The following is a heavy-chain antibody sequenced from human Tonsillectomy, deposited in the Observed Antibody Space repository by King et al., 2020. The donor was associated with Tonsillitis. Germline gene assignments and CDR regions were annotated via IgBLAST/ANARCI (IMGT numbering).Heavy chain of an antibody. CDR3: ARQRDRGDPPPYYFDY. D-gene: IGHD2-21*02. Sequence: QLQESGPGLVKPSETLSLTCTVSGGSISSSSYYWGWIRQPPGKGLEWIGSIYYSGSTYYNPSLKSRVTISVDTSKNQFSLKLSSVTAADTAVYYCARQRDRGDPPPYYFDYWGQGTLVTVSS. CDR2: IYYSGST. CDR1: GGSISSSSYY. V-gene: IGHV4-39*01. J-gene: IGHJ4*02.